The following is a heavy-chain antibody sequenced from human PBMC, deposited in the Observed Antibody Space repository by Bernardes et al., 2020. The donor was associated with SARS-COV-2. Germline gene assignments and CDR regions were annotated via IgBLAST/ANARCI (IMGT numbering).Heavy chain of an antibody. V-gene: IGHV1-2*02. CDR3: ALPPTNYDRYGMDL. Sequence: ASVQVSCQASGYTFTGYYIHWVRQAPGQGLEWMGWINPNSCGTNYAQKFQGRVTMTRDTSISTAYMELSRLRSDDTAVYYCALPPTNYDRYGMDLWGQGTTVTVSS. J-gene: IGHJ6*02. CDR2: INPNSCGT. CDR1: GYTFTGYY. D-gene: IGHD3-22*01.